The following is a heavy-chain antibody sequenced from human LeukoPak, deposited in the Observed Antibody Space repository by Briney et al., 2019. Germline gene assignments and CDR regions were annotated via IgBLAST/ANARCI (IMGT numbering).Heavy chain of an antibody. J-gene: IGHJ5*02. V-gene: IGHV4-34*01. D-gene: IGHD2-2*01. CDR1: GGSFSGYY. CDR2: INHSGST. CDR3: ARLFTPRYCSTTSCYWKGWFDP. Sequence: SETLSLTCAVYGGSFSGYYWSWIRQPPGKGLEWIGEINHSGSTNYNPSLKSRVTISVDTSKNQFSLKLSSVTAADTAVYYCARLFTPRYCSTTSCYWKGWFDPWGQGTLVTVSS.